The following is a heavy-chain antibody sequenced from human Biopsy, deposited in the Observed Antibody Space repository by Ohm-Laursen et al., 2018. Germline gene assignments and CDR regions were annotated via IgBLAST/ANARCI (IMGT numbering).Heavy chain of an antibody. Sequence: SETLSFTCNVSGGDINNYYWSWIRQPAGKGLEWIGRIYPGGSTNYNPSLKSRVTMSVDTSKKQLSLRLSSVTAADTAMYYCASVVLGPTNDAFDLWGQGTMVVVSS. CDR2: IYPGGST. J-gene: IGHJ3*01. D-gene: IGHD3-22*01. CDR1: GGDINNYY. CDR3: ASVVLGPTNDAFDL. V-gene: IGHV4-4*07.